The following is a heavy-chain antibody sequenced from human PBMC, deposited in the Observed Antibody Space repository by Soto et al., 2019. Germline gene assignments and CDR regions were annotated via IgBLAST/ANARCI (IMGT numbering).Heavy chain of an antibody. D-gene: IGHD1-1*01. CDR1: GGSISSAAYY. V-gene: IGHV4-31*03. CDR3: AREYTDGSNLFGC. Sequence: SETLSLTCTVSGGSISSAAYYWSWIRQHPGKDLEWIGYISHSGSTYYTPSLKSRVIISADTSKNQFSLNLNSVTAADTAVYYCAREYTDGSNLFGCWGQGALVTVSS. CDR2: ISHSGST. J-gene: IGHJ4*02.